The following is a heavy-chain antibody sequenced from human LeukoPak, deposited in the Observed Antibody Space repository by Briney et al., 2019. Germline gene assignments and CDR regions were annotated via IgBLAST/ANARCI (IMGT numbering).Heavy chain of an antibody. V-gene: IGHV1-18*01. CDR3: AREVTTNYYYYMDV. J-gene: IGHJ6*03. Sequence: ASVKVSCEASGYTFTSYGISWVRQAPGQGLEWMGWISAYNGNTNYAQKLQGRVTMTTDTSTSTAYMELRSLRSDDTAVYYCAREVTTNYYYYMDVWGKGTTVTVSS. D-gene: IGHD4-11*01. CDR1: GYTFTSYG. CDR2: ISAYNGNT.